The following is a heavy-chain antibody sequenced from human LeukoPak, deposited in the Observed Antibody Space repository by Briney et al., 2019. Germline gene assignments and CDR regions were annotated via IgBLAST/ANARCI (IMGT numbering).Heavy chain of an antibody. J-gene: IGHJ5*02. Sequence: SSETLSLTCTVSGGSISSYYWSWIRQPPRKGLEWIGYIYYSGSTNYNPSLKSRVTISVHTSKNQFSLKLSSVTAADTAVYYCARGGGSSWYGSWFDPWGQGTLVTVSS. V-gene: IGHV4-59*08. D-gene: IGHD6-13*01. CDR1: GGSISSYY. CDR3: ARGGGSSWYGSWFDP. CDR2: IYYSGST.